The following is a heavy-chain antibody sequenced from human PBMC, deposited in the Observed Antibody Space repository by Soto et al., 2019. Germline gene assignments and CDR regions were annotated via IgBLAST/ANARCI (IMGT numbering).Heavy chain of an antibody. CDR1: GGTFSSYT. V-gene: IGHV1-69*04. CDR3: ERDLNYDFWSGYPLSP. Sequence: GASVKVSCKASGGTFSSYTISWVRQAPGQGLEWMGRIIPILGIANYAQKFQGRVTITADKSTSTAYMELTSLRSQDTAVYYCERDLNYDFWSGYPLSPCGQGKMVTVSS. D-gene: IGHD3-3*01. J-gene: IGHJ3*01. CDR2: IIPILGIA.